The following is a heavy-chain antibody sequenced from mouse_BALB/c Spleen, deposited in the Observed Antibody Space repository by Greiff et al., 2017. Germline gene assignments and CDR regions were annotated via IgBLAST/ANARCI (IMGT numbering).Heavy chain of an antibody. J-gene: IGHJ2*01. Sequence: DVHLVESGGGLVKPGGSLKLSCAASGFTFSDYYMYWVRQTPEKRLEWVATISDGGSYTYYPDSVKGRFTISRDNAKNNLYLQMSSLKSEDTAMYYCAREDGNYNYWGQGTTLTVSS. CDR2: ISDGGSYT. V-gene: IGHV5-4*02. D-gene: IGHD2-1*01. CDR1: GFTFSDYY. CDR3: AREDGNYNY.